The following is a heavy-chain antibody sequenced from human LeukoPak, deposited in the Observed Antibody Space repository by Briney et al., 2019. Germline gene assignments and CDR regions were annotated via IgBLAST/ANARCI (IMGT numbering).Heavy chain of an antibody. CDR3: AKDLERYCSSTSCPIFDY. CDR2: ISGSGGST. CDR1: GYSISSGYY. J-gene: IGHJ4*02. V-gene: IGHV3-23*01. D-gene: IGHD2-2*01. Sequence: PSETLSLTCAVSGYSISSGYYWGWVRQAPGKGLEWVSAISGSGGSTYYADSVKGRFTISRDNSKNTLYLQMNSLRAEDTAVYYCAKDLERYCSSTSCPIFDYWGQGTLVTVSS.